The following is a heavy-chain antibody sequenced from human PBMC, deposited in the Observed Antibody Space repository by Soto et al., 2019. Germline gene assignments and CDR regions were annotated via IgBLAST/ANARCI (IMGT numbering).Heavy chain of an antibody. CDR2: ISSNGNT. V-gene: IGHV4-4*07. D-gene: IGHD5-12*01. CDR3: ARELWVDGLLYYFEF. Sequence: PSETLSLSCTVSGGSISGNVLTWIRQPAGKGLECIWRISSNGNTDYNPSLKSRVTMSIDTSKNHFYLDLISVTASHTAVYYCARELWVDGLLYYFEFWGKGTLVTASS. J-gene: IGHJ4*02. CDR1: GGSISGNV.